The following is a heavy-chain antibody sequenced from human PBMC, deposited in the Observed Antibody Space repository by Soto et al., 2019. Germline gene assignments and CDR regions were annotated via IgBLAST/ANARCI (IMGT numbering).Heavy chain of an antibody. V-gene: IGHV4-39*01. CDR1: GGSISSSDYY. J-gene: IGHJ4*02. CDR2: ILYSGST. D-gene: IGHD4-4*01. CDR3: ARRGGYRNYYVLSW. Sequence: LQLQESGPGLVKPSETLSLTCTVSGGSISSSDYYWGWIRQPPGKGLEWIGSILYSGSTYYNPSRRSRVTICVDTSKSQFSLKLSSVPAADTSVYYCARRGGYRNYYVLSWWGQGTLVTVSS.